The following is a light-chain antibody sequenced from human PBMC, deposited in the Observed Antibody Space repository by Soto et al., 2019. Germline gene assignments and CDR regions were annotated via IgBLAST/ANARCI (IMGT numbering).Light chain of an antibody. V-gene: IGLV2-14*01. Sequence: QSALTQPASVSGSPGQSISISCTGTSSDVGGYNYVSWYQQHPVKAPKLMIYEVSNRPSGVSNRFSGSKSGNTASLTISGLQAEDEADYYCSSYTSSSNLNKVFGTGTMLTVL. CDR2: EVS. CDR3: SSYTSSSNLNKV. J-gene: IGLJ1*01. CDR1: SSDVGGYNY.